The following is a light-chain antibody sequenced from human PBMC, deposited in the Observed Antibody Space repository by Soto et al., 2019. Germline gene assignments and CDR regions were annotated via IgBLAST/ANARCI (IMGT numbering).Light chain of an antibody. Sequence: EIVLTQSPGTLSLSPGERATVSCRSSQSISSNYLAWYQQKPGQAPRLVIYGASSRATGIPDRFSGSGSGTDFTLTISRLEPEDFAVYYCQQYGSSPPLTFGGGTKVDIK. CDR1: QSISSNY. CDR2: GAS. CDR3: QQYGSSPPLT. V-gene: IGKV3-20*01. J-gene: IGKJ4*01.